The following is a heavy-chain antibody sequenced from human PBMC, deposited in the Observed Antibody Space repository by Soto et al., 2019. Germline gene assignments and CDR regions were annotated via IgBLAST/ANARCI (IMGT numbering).Heavy chain of an antibody. CDR2: ISGSGGST. D-gene: IGHD3-9*01. J-gene: IGHJ4*02. CDR3: AKGYDILTGLPY. Sequence: SGGSLRLSCAASGFTFSSYAMSWVRQAPGKGLEWVSAISGSGGSTYYADSVKGRFTISRDNSKNTLYLQMNSLRAEDTAVYYCAKGYDILTGLPYWGQGTLVTVSS. V-gene: IGHV3-23*01. CDR1: GFTFSSYA.